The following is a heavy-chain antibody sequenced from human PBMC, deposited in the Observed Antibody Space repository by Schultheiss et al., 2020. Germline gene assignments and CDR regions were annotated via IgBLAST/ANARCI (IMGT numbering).Heavy chain of an antibody. CDR1: GGSVSSGSYY. V-gene: IGHV4-61*01. CDR2: IYYSGST. J-gene: IGHJ6*02. CDR3: ARGGSGWYTPNYYYYYGMDV. Sequence: SETLSLTCTVSGGSVSSGSYYWSWIRQPPGKGLEWIGYIYYSGSTNYNPSLKSRVTISVDTSKNQFSLKLSSVTAADTAVYYCARGGSGWYTPNYYYYYGMDVWGQGTTVTVSS. D-gene: IGHD6-19*01.